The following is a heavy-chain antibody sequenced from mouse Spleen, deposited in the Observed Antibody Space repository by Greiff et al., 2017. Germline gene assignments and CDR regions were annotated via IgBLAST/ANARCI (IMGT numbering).Heavy chain of an antibody. Sequence: EVQGVESGAELVKPGASVKLSCTASGFNIKDTYMHWVKQRPEQGLEWIGRIDPANGNTKYDPKFQGKATITADTSSNTAYLQLSSLTSEDTAVYYCARGGTIAWFAYWGQGTLVTVSA. CDR2: IDPANGNT. D-gene: IGHD1-1*02. CDR3: ARGGTIAWFAY. J-gene: IGHJ3*01. CDR1: GFNIKDTY. V-gene: IGHV14-3*02.